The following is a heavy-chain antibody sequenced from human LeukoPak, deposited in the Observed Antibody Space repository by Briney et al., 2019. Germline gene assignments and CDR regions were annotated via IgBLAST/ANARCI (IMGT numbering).Heavy chain of an antibody. V-gene: IGHV1-18*01. CDR2: ISAYNGNT. J-gene: IGHJ4*02. Sequence: GASVKVSCKASGYSFTSFGISWVRQAPGQGLEWMGWISAYNGNTNYAQKLQGRVTMTTDTSTSTAYMELRSLRSDDTAVYYCARGYDSSGYFSRRDFVFDYWGQGTLVTVSS. D-gene: IGHD3-22*01. CDR3: ARGYDSSGYFSRRDFVFDY. CDR1: GYSFTSFG.